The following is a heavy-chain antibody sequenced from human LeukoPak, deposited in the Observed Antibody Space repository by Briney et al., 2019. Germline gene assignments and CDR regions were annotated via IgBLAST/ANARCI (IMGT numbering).Heavy chain of an antibody. CDR2: ISYDASVA. J-gene: IGHJ4*02. CDR1: GFTFSNFG. D-gene: IGHD6-13*01. CDR3: ARGFAAARPIDY. V-gene: IGHV3-30*03. Sequence: GEPLRLSCVASGFTFSNFGMHWVRQAPGKGLEWMAVISYDASVAYYADSVKGRFTISRDNAKNSLYLQMNSLRAEDTAVYYCARGFAAARPIDYWGQGTLVTVSS.